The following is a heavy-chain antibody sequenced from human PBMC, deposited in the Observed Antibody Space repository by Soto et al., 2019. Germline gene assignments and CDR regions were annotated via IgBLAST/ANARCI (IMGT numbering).Heavy chain of an antibody. CDR1: GGSISSGDYY. CDR3: VREYVSFPYYYYYGMDV. CDR2: IYYSGST. J-gene: IGHJ6*02. D-gene: IGHD3-10*02. Sequence: QVQLQESGPGLVKPSQTLSLTCTVSGGSISSGDYYWSWIRQPPGKGLEWIGYIYYSGSTNYNPSLKSRVTISTDTSKNQFSLKLRSVSAADTAVYYCVREYVSFPYYYYYGMDVWGQGTTVTVSS. V-gene: IGHV4-30-4*01.